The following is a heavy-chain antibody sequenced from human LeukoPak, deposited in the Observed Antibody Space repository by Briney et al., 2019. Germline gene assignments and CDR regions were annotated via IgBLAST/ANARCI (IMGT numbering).Heavy chain of an antibody. CDR2: FDPEDDER. V-gene: IGHV1-24*01. CDR3: STETAGNY. J-gene: IGHJ4*02. Sequence: ASVKVSCKAFGHTLKDLSIHWVRQAPGKGLEWLGGFDPEDDERMYAPKFQGRVTVTEDNSIDTAYMELTSLSSDDTGVYYCSTETAGNYWGQGTLVTVSP. CDR1: GHTLKDLS.